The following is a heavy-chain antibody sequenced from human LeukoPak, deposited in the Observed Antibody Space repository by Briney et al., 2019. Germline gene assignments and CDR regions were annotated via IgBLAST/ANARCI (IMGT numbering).Heavy chain of an antibody. D-gene: IGHD3-3*01. CDR1: GGSISSGCYY. CDR2: IYTSGST. J-gene: IGHJ4*02. Sequence: SETLSLTCTVSGGSISSGCYYWSWIRQPAGKGLEWIGRIYTSGSTNYNPSLKSRVTISVDTSKNQFSLKLSSVTAADTAVYYCARDHGYDFWSGYYYIDYWGQGTLVTVSS. CDR3: ARDHGYDFWSGYYYIDY. V-gene: IGHV4-61*02.